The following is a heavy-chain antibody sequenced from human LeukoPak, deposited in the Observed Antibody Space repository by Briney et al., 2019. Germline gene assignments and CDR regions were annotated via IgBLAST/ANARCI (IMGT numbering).Heavy chain of an antibody. Sequence: PGGSLRLSCAASGFTFSSLWVHGVRQAPGKGLVGVSRINSDGSSTTYADSVKGRFTISRDNAKNTLYLQMNSLRAEDTAVYYCAQSGYYGNWFDPWGQGTLVTVSS. CDR2: INSDGSST. J-gene: IGHJ5*02. V-gene: IGHV3-74*01. CDR1: GFTFSSLW. CDR3: AQSGYYGNWFDP. D-gene: IGHD3-3*01.